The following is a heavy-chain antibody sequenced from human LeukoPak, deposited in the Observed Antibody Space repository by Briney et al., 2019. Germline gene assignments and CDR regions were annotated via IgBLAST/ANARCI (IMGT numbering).Heavy chain of an antibody. V-gene: IGHV4-4*02. CDR1: GGSISGSNW. D-gene: IGHD3-10*01. Sequence: SGTLSLTCAVSGGSISGSNWWSWVRQPPGKGLEWIGEIYHSGSTNYNPSLKSRVTISVDKSKNQFSLKLSSVTAADTAVYYCASLYYGSGSPDYWGQGTLVTVSS. CDR3: ASLYYGSGSPDY. CDR2: IYHSGST. J-gene: IGHJ4*02.